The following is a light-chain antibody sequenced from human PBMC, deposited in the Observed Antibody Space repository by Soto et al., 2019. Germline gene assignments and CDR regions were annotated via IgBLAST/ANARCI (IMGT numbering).Light chain of an antibody. CDR3: QQRFNWPRFT. J-gene: IGKJ2*01. Sequence: EIVLTQSPATLSLSPGERATLSCRASQSVSSYLAWYQQKPGQAPRLLIYDASNRATGIPARFSGGGSGTAFTLTISSREPEDFAVYYCQQRFNWPRFTFGQGTKLEIK. CDR1: QSVSSY. V-gene: IGKV3-11*01. CDR2: DAS.